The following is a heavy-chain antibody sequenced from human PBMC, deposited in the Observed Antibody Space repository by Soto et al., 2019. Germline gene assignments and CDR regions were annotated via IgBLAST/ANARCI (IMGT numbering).Heavy chain of an antibody. D-gene: IGHD6-6*01. Sequence: GGSLRLSCAASGFTFSSYSMNWVRQAPGKGLEWVSYISSSSSTIYYADSVKGRFTISRDNAKNSVYLQMNSLRAEDTAVYYCASDFPCDRVIAPRPDAVDWGQGTLVTLAS. V-gene: IGHV3-48*01. CDR1: GFTFSSYS. CDR3: ASDFPCDRVIAPRPDAVD. CDR2: ISSSSSTI. J-gene: IGHJ4*02.